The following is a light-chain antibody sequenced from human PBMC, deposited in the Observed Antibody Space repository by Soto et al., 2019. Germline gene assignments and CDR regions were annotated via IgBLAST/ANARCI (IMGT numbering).Light chain of an antibody. Sequence: EIVLTQSPGTLSLSPGERATLSCRASQSISSRYLAWYQQEPGQAPGLLIYGASSRATGIPDRFSGSGSGTDFTLTISRLEPEDFAVYYCQQYGSSPPMYTFGQGTKLEIK. J-gene: IGKJ2*01. CDR2: GAS. CDR3: QQYGSSPPMYT. CDR1: QSISSRY. V-gene: IGKV3-20*01.